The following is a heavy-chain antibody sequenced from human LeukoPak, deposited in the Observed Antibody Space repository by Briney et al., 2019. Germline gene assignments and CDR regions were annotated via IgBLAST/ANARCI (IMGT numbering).Heavy chain of an antibody. CDR3: ARGSSGWYRDYWYFDL. CDR2: IKQDGSEK. D-gene: IGHD6-19*01. CDR1: GFTFSSYW. Sequence: GGSLRLSCAASGFTFSSYWMSWVRQAPGKGLEWVANIKQDGSEKYYVDSVKGRFTISRDNAKNSLYLQMNSLRAEDTAVYYCARGSSGWYRDYWYFDLWGRGTLVTVSS. V-gene: IGHV3-7*01. J-gene: IGHJ2*01.